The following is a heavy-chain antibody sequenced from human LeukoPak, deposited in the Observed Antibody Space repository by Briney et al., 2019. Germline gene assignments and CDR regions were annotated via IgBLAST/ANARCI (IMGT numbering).Heavy chain of an antibody. J-gene: IGHJ5*02. D-gene: IGHD1-26*01. V-gene: IGHV3-49*03. Sequence: GDXAMSWFRQAXGKGLEWVGFIRSKAYGGTTEYAASVKGRFTISRDDSKSIAYLQMNSLKTEDTAVYYCTRAGGSYFNWFDPWGQGTLVTVSS. CDR3: TRAGGSYFNWFDP. CDR1: GDXA. CDR2: IRSKAYGGTT.